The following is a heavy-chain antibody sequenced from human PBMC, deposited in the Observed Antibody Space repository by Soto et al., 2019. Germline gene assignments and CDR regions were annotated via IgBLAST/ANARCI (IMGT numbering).Heavy chain of an antibody. CDR2: IYSGGST. CDR1: GFTVSSNY. CDR3: ARDRTTRYYYYYGMDV. V-gene: IGHV3-53*01. Sequence: GGSLRLSCAASGFTVSSNYMSWVRQAPGKGLEWVSVIYSGGSTYYADSVKGRFTISRDNSKNTLYLQMNSLRAEDTAVYYCARDRTTRYYYYYGMDVWGQGTTVTVSS. J-gene: IGHJ6*02. D-gene: IGHD4-17*01.